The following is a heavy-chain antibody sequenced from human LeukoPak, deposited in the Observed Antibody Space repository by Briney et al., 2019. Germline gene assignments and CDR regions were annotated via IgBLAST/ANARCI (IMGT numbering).Heavy chain of an antibody. CDR3: VGYPPPGTGTIGGFDY. CDR1: GGTFSSYA. CDR2: IIPIFGTA. Sequence: GASVQDSCKASGGTFSSYASSWVRQPPGQGVEWMGRIIPIFGTANYAQKFLGRVTITPDEHPSKAALELSSRRSGRAAVYYCVGYPPPGTGTIGGFDYWGQGTLVTVSS. J-gene: IGHJ4*02. D-gene: IGHD1-7*01. V-gene: IGHV1-69*13.